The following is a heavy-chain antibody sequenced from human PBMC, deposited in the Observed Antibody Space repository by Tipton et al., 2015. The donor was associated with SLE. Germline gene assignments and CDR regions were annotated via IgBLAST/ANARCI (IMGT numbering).Heavy chain of an antibody. CDR3: AKQQRGPLGKFYPDY. J-gene: IGHJ4*02. CDR2: VTGGGGTP. D-gene: IGHD6-25*01. Sequence: FLRLSCAASGFTVATYAMNWVRQAPGKGLEWVSTVTGGGGTPYYADSVKGRFTVSRDNSKNTVYLHMNSLRDEDTATYYCAKQQRGPLGKFYPDYCCQGTLVTVSS. V-gene: IGHV3-23*01. CDR1: GFTVATYA.